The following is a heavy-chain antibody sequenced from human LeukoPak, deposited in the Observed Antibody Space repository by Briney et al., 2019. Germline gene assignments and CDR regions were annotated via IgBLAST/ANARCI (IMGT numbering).Heavy chain of an antibody. Sequence: PGGSLRLSCAASGFTFSLYSMNWVRQAPGKGLEWVSSISSTSTYIYYADSVKGRLTISRDNAKNSLFLQLNSLRAEDTAVYCCAGGGVGDFDYWGQGTLVTVSS. CDR1: GFTFSLYS. J-gene: IGHJ4*02. CDR3: AGGGVGDFDY. V-gene: IGHV3-21*01. CDR2: ISSTSTYI. D-gene: IGHD2-21*01.